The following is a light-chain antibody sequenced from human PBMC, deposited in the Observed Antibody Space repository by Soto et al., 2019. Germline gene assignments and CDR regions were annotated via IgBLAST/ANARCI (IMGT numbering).Light chain of an antibody. J-gene: IGKJ1*01. CDR3: QQYNSYWT. CDR1: QSISSW. V-gene: IGKV1-5*01. Sequence: DIQMTQSPSTLSASVGDRVTNTCRASQSISSWLAWYQQKPGKAPKLLIYDASNLESGVPSRFSGSGSGTEFTLTISSLQPDDFATYYCQQYNSYWTFGQGTKVDIK. CDR2: DAS.